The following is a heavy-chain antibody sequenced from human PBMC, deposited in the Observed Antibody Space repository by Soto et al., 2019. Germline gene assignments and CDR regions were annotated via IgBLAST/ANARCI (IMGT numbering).Heavy chain of an antibody. CDR1: GFTLRSYW. D-gene: IGHD6-13*01. Sequence: EVQLVESGGGQVQPGGSLTLSCAVSGFTLRSYWMHWVRQAPGKGLEWVARIDSDGRTTNYAESVKGRFTISRDNAKNTVFLHMNSLRAEDRAVYYCAMGVVVYQQLVRGRDRFEPWGQGTLVTVSS. CDR3: AMGVVVYQQLVRGRDRFEP. CDR2: IDSDGRTT. J-gene: IGHJ5*02. V-gene: IGHV3-74*01.